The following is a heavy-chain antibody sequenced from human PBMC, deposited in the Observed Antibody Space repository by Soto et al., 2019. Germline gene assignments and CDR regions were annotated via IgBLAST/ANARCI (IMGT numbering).Heavy chain of an antibody. CDR3: ASPHTNLDYAADNWFDP. CDR2: INQDGSEK. V-gene: IGHV3-7*01. J-gene: IGHJ5*02. Sequence: GGSLRLSCAASGFTFRRYWMSWVRQAPGKGLEWVANINQDGSEKYYVDSVKGRFTISRDNAKNLLFLQMNSLRVEDTAVYYCASPHTNLDYAADNWFDPWGKGSLVTVSS. CDR1: GFTFRRYW. D-gene: IGHD2-2*01.